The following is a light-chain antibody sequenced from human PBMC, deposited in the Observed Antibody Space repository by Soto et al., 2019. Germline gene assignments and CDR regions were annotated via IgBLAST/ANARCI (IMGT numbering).Light chain of an antibody. J-gene: IGKJ5*01. Sequence: IQLTQSPSSRSASVGDSVTITCRASQGISSFLAWYQQKPGKAPKLLIYAASTLQSGVPSRFSGSGSRTDFTLTISSLQPEDFATYFCQQLNSYPITFGQGTRLEIK. CDR2: AAS. CDR1: QGISSF. CDR3: QQLNSYPIT. V-gene: IGKV1-9*01.